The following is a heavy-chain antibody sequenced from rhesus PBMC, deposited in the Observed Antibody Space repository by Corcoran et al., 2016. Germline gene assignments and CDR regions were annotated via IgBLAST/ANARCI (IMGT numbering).Heavy chain of an antibody. Sequence: QVQLQESGPGLVKPSETLSLTCAVSGGSISSGYYYWSWIRQPPGKGLEWIGYITYSGSTSYHPSRKSRVTISRDTSKNQFSLKLSSVTAADTAVYYCAREGFRIQQKYYYGLDSWGQGVVVTVSS. CDR3: AREGFRIQQKYYYGLDS. CDR2: ITYSGST. D-gene: IGHD4-23*01. V-gene: IGHV4-122*02. CDR1: GGSISSGYYY. J-gene: IGHJ6*01.